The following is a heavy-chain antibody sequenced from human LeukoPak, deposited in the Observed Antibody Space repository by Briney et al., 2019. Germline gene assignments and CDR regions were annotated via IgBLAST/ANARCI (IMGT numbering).Heavy chain of an antibody. D-gene: IGHD3-9*01. J-gene: IGHJ6*02. CDR2: INAYNGNT. CDR3: AREGLRYFDWLPLNYYGMDV. V-gene: IGHV1-18*01. CDR1: GYTFTSYG. Sequence: ASVKVSCKASGYTFTSYGISWVRQAPGQGLEWMGWINAYNGNTNYAQKLQGRVTMTTDTSTSTAYMELRSLRSDDTAVYYCAREGLRYFDWLPLNYYGMDVWGQGTTVTVSS.